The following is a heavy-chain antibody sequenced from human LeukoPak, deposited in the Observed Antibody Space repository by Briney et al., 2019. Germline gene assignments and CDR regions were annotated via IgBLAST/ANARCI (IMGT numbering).Heavy chain of an antibody. CDR3: ARGPIATGYYYGMDV. Sequence: SETLSLTCAVSGGSISSSNWWSWVRPPPGKGLEWIGEIYHSGSTNYNPSLKSRVTISVDKSKNQFSLKLSAVTAADTAVYYCARGPIATGYYYGMDVWGRGTTVTVSS. CDR1: GGSISSSNW. D-gene: IGHD1-14*01. CDR2: IYHSGST. V-gene: IGHV4-4*02. J-gene: IGHJ6*02.